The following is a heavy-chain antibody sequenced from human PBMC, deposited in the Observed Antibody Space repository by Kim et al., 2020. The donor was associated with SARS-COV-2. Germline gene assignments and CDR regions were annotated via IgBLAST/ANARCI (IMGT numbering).Heavy chain of an antibody. D-gene: IGHD3-10*01. Sequence: SETLSLTCAVYGGSFSGYYWSWIRQPPGKGLEWIGEINHSGSTNYNPSLKSRVTISVDTSKNQFSLKLSSVTAADTAVYYCARASHYGSRVDYWGQGTLVTVSS. CDR2: INHSGST. J-gene: IGHJ4*02. CDR1: GGSFSGYY. V-gene: IGHV4-34*01. CDR3: ARASHYGSRVDY.